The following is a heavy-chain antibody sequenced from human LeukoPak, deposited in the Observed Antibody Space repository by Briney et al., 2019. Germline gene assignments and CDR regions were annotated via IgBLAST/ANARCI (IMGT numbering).Heavy chain of an antibody. J-gene: IGHJ6*04. Sequence: PGGSLRLSCAASGFTFSSYCMNWVRQAPGKGLEWVSFISTSSSYIHYADSVKGRFTISRDNAKNSLYLQMNSLRAEDTAVYYCAELGITMIGGVWGKGTTVTISS. CDR1: GFTFSSYC. D-gene: IGHD3-10*02. CDR2: ISTSSSYI. CDR3: AELGITMIGGV. V-gene: IGHV3-21*01.